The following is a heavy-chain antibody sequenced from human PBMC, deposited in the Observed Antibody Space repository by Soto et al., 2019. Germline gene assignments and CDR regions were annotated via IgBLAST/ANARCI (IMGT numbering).Heavy chain of an antibody. D-gene: IGHD1-7*01. CDR3: AKDRRAGGNYGFYSDF. Sequence: PGGSLRLSCAASGFTFSSYGMTWVRQAPGKGLEWVSFSSATGAGTYYADSVKGRFTISRDNSKNTLYLQMTSLSADDTAVYYCAKDRRAGGNYGFYSDFWGQGALVTVSS. CDR2: SSATGAGT. J-gene: IGHJ4*02. V-gene: IGHV3-23*01. CDR1: GFTFSSYG.